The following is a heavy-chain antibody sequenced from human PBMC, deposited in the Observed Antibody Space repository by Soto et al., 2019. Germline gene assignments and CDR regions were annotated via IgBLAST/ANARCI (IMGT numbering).Heavy chain of an antibody. Sequence: PWGSLRLSCAASGFTFIDHHMGLFGHAPGKGLEWVVRARNKAHSYTTAYAASVKGRFTISRDDSKNSLSLQMNSLKTDDTAVYFCARLMGTSFDLWGQGTLVTVSS. CDR3: ARLMGTSFDL. J-gene: IGHJ4*02. CDR1: GFTFIDHH. V-gene: IGHV3-72*01. D-gene: IGHD2-8*01. CDR2: ARNKAHSYTT.